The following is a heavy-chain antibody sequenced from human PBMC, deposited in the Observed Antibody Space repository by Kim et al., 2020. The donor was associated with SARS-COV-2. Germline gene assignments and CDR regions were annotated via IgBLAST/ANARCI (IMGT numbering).Heavy chain of an antibody. CDR1: GFTFSNYD. D-gene: IGHD6-13*01. Sequence: GGSLRLSCAASGFTFSNYDMHWVRQAPGKGLEWVAVNRHDGNNEYYSDSVKGRFTISRDNSKNMLYLQMNSLRAEDTAVYYCARERTTWYSYYYFGMNVWGQGTTVTASS. CDR3: ARERTTWYSYYYFGMNV. V-gene: IGHV3-33*01. CDR2: NRHDGNNE. J-gene: IGHJ6*02.